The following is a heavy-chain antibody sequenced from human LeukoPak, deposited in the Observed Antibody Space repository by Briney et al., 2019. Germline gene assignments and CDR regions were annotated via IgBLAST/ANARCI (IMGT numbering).Heavy chain of an antibody. Sequence: GGSLRLSCAASGLTFSSYEMNWVRQAPGKGLEWVSYISSSGSTIYYADSVKGRFTVSRDNAKNSLYLQMNSLRAEDTAVYYCAREVAARPFDYWGQGTLVTVSS. CDR3: AREVAARPFDY. V-gene: IGHV3-48*03. CDR2: ISSSGSTI. CDR1: GLTFSSYE. D-gene: IGHD6-6*01. J-gene: IGHJ4*02.